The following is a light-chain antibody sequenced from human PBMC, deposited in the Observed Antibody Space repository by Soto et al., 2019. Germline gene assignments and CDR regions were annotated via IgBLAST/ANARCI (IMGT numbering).Light chain of an antibody. CDR3: QQYNPYSPYT. Sequence: DIQMTQFPSTLSASTGDRVTITCRASQTVSSWLAWYQQKPGKAPKLLIYKASNLESGVPSRFSGSGSGTEFTLTISSLQPDDFATYYCQQYNPYSPYTFGQGTRLEIK. CDR1: QTVSSW. V-gene: IGKV1-5*03. CDR2: KAS. J-gene: IGKJ2*01.